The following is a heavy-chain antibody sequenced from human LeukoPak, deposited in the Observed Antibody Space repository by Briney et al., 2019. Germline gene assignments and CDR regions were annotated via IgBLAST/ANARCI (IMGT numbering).Heavy chain of an antibody. CDR2: ITSSGDTI. D-gene: IGHD7-27*01. CDR1: GFTFSDYH. J-gene: IGHJ4*02. CDR3: AREGGNWGEGYFDY. V-gene: IGHV3-11*01. Sequence: GGSLRLSCAASGFTFSDYHMSWIRQAPGKGLEWVSYITSSGDTIYYADSVKGRFTISRDIPENSVYLQMNSLRAEDTAVYYCAREGGNWGEGYFDYWGQGTLVTVSS.